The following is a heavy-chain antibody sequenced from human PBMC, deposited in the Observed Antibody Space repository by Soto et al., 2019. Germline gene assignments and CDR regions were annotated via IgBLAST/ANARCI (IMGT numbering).Heavy chain of an antibody. CDR2: IYYSGST. V-gene: IGHV4-59*08. Sequence: PSETLSLTCTVSGGSISSYYWSWIRQPPGKGLEWIGYIYYSGSTNYNPSLKSRVTISVDTSKNQFSLKLSSVTAADTAVYYCARLLYGSGSWFDPWGQGTLVTASS. CDR3: ARLLYGSGSWFDP. J-gene: IGHJ5*02. CDR1: GGSISSYY. D-gene: IGHD3-10*01.